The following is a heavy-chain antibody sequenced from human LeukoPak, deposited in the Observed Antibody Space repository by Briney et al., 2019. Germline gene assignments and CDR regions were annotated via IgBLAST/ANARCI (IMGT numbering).Heavy chain of an antibody. CDR2: IYTSGST. Sequence: SQTLSLTCTVSGGSISSGSYYWSWIRQPAGKGLEWIGRIYTSGSTNYNPSLKSRVTISVDTSKNQFSLKLSSVTAADTAVYYCARVGPHTPLSSDAFDIWGQGTMVTVSS. CDR3: ARVGPHTPLSSDAFDI. CDR1: GGSISSGSYY. J-gene: IGHJ3*02. V-gene: IGHV4-61*02.